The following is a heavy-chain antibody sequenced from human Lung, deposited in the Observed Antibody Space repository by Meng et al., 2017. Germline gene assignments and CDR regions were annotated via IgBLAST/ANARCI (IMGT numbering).Heavy chain of an antibody. CDR2: INTNTGNP. D-gene: IGHD6-13*01. CDR3: ARRRESSSWN. V-gene: IGHV7-4-1*02. J-gene: IGHJ4*02. Sequence: QVQLGQSGSEWKKPGASVKVSCEASGYTVTSYARNWVRQAPGQGLEGMGWINTNTGNPTYAQGFTGRFVFSLDTSVSTAYLQISNLKAEDTAVYYCARRRESSSWNWGQGTLVTVSS. CDR1: GYTVTSYA.